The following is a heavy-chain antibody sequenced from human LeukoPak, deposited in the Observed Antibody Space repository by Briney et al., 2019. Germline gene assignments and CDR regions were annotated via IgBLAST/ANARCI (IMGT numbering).Heavy chain of an antibody. J-gene: IGHJ4*02. CDR3: ARGHHYYDSSAYYY. CDR2: ISSDGSTT. V-gene: IGHV3-74*01. D-gene: IGHD3-22*01. CDR1: GFTFISYW. Sequence: GGSLRLSCAASGFTFISYWMHWVRQAPGKGLVWVSRISSDGSTTSYAASVKGRFTISRDTAKNTLYLQMNSLRAEDTAVYYCARGHHYYDSSAYYYWGQGTLVTVSS.